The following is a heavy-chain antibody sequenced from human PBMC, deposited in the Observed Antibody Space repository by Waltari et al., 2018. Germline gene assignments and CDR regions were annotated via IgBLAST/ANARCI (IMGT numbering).Heavy chain of an antibody. V-gene: IGHV4-39*01. Sequence: QLQLQESGPGLVKPSETLSLTCTVSGGSISSSSYYWGWIRQPPGKGLEWIGSIYYSGSTYYNPSLKSRVTISVDTSKNQFSLKLSSVTAADTAVYYCARHPRSPHYYYYYMDVWGKGTTVTVSS. CDR3: ARHPRSPHYYYYYMDV. J-gene: IGHJ6*03. D-gene: IGHD4-17*01. CDR2: IYYSGST. CDR1: GGSISSSSYY.